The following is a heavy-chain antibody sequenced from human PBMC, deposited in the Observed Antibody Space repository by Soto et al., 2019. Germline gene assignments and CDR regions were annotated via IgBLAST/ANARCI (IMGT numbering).Heavy chain of an antibody. Sequence: PGGSLRLSCAASGLTFSSYEMNWVRQAPGKGLEWVSYISRSGSTIYYADSVKGRVTISRDNAKNSLYLQMKSLRAEDTAVYYCARDGRISRPDWHFDLWGRGTLVTVSS. CDR3: ARDGRISRPDWHFDL. CDR1: GLTFSSYE. V-gene: IGHV3-48*03. J-gene: IGHJ2*01. CDR2: ISRSGSTI. D-gene: IGHD1-26*01.